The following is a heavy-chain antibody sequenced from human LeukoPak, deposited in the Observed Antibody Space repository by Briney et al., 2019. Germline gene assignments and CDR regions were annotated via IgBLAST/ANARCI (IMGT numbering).Heavy chain of an antibody. Sequence: GGSLRLSCAASGFTFSSYGMHWVRQAPGKGLEWVAVISYDGSNKYYADCVKGRFTISRDNSKNTLYLQMNSPRAEDTAVYYCAKDSWPYRGSSWFDPWGQGTLVTVSS. CDR1: GFTFSSYG. D-gene: IGHD2-2*01. J-gene: IGHJ5*02. CDR3: AKDSWPYRGSSWFDP. V-gene: IGHV3-30*18. CDR2: ISYDGSNK.